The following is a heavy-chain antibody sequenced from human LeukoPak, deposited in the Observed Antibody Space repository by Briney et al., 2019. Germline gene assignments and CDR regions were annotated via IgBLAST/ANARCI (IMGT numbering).Heavy chain of an antibody. V-gene: IGHV1-69*05. CDR3: AREGYGGPHDAFDI. J-gene: IGHJ3*02. CDR2: IIPIFGTA. Sequence: ASVKVSCKASGGTFSSYAISWVRQAPGQGLEWMGGIIPIFGTANYAQEFQGRVTITTDESTSTAYMELSSLRSEDTAVYYCAREGYGGPHDAFDIWGQGTMVTVSS. CDR1: GGTFSSYA. D-gene: IGHD4-23*01.